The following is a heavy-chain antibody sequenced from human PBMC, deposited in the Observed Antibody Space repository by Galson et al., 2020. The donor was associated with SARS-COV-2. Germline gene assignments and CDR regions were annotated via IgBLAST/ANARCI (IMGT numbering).Heavy chain of an antibody. V-gene: IGHV3-33*06. CDR2: IWYDGSNK. CDR3: AKDVPVDGGTDWFDP. J-gene: IGHJ5*02. CDR1: GFTFSSYG. Sequence: GGSLRLSCAASGFTFSSYGMHWVRQAPGKGLEWVAVIWYDGSNKYYADSVKGRFTISRDNSKNTLYLQMNSLRAEDTAVYYCAKDVPVDGGTDWFDPWGQGTLVTVSS. D-gene: IGHD2-15*01.